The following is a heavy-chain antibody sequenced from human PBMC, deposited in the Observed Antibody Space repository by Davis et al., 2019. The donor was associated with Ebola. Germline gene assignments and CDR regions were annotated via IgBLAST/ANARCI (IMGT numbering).Heavy chain of an antibody. CDR3: AREGGLVRVSYGMDV. J-gene: IGHJ6*04. Sequence: LRLSCAVSGGSISSGGYSWSWIRQPPGKGLEWIGYIYYSGSTYYNPSLKSRVTISVDTSKNQFSLKLSSVTAADTAVYYCAREGGLVRVSYGMDVWGKGTTVTVSS. CDR1: GGSISSGGYS. CDR2: IYYSGST. V-gene: IGHV4-30-4*07. D-gene: IGHD2-21*01.